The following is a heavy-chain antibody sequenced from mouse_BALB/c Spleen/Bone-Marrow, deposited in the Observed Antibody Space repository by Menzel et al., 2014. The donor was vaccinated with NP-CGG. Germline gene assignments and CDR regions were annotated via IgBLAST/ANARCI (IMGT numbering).Heavy chain of an antibody. J-gene: IGHJ2*01. CDR1: GYSFTNYW. CDR3: ARGLGEIWGY. V-gene: IGHV1-61*01. CDR2: IHPSDSES. D-gene: IGHD4-1*01. Sequence: VQLQQSGSELVRPGTSVQLSCKASGYSFTNYWTNWVKQRPGQGLEWIGMIHPSDSESRLNQKFKDKATLTVDKSSTTAYMQLSSPTSEDSAVYYCARGLGEIWGYWGQGTPLTVSS.